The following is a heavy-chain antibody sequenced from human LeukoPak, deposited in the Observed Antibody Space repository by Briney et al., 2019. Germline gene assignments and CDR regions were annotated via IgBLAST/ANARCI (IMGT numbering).Heavy chain of an antibody. Sequence: EASVKVSCKASGGTFSSYAISWVRQAPGQGLEWMGGIIPIFGTANYAQKFQGRVTITADESTSTAYMELSSLRSEDTAVYYCATASYSSSSIIYWGQGTLVTVSS. V-gene: IGHV1-69*13. CDR1: GGTFSSYA. D-gene: IGHD6-6*01. CDR2: IIPIFGTA. CDR3: ATASYSSSSIIY. J-gene: IGHJ4*02.